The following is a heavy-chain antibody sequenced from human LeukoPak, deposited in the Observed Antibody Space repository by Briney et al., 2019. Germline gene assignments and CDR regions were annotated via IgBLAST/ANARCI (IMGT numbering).Heavy chain of an antibody. D-gene: IGHD3-3*01. J-gene: IGHJ4*02. Sequence: GGSLRLSCAASGFTFSSYAMHWVRQAPGKGLEWVAVISYDGSNKYYADSVKGRFTTSRDNSKNTLYLQMNSLRAEDTAVYYCARGAGQEWLSDYFDYWGQGTLVTVSS. CDR3: ARGAGQEWLSDYFDY. V-gene: IGHV3-30*01. CDR2: ISYDGSNK. CDR1: GFTFSSYA.